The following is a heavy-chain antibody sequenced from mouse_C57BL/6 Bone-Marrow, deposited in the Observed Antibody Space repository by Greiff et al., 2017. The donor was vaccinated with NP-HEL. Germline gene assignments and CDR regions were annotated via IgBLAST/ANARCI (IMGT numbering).Heavy chain of an antibody. Sequence: VQLQQSGPVLVKPGASVKMSCKASGYTFTDYYMNWVKQSHGKSLEWIGVINPYNGGTSYNQKFKGKATLTVDKSSSTAYMELNSLTSEDSAVYDCARGGGPAWFAYGGQGTLVTVSA. D-gene: IGHD1-1*02. CDR3: ARGGGPAWFAY. CDR2: INPYNGGT. V-gene: IGHV1-19*01. CDR1: GYTFTDYY. J-gene: IGHJ3*01.